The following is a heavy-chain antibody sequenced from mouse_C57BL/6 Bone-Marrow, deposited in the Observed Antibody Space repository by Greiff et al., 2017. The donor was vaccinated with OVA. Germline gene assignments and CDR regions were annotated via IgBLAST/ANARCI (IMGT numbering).Heavy chain of an antibody. CDR2: IDPETGGT. CDR1: GYTFTDYE. Sequence: VQLQQSGVELVRPGASVTLSCKASGYTFTDYEMHWVKQTPVHGLEWIGAIDPETGGTAYNQKFKGKATLTVDKSSSTAYMELRSLTSEDSAVYYCASPYYGSSWYYAMDYWGQGTSVTVSS. V-gene: IGHV1-15*01. CDR3: ASPYYGSSWYYAMDY. D-gene: IGHD1-1*01. J-gene: IGHJ4*01.